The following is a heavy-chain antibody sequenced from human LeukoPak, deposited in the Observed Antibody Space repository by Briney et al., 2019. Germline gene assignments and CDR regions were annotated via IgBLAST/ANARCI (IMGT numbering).Heavy chain of an antibody. J-gene: IGHJ5*02. CDR2: INPRVTST. V-gene: IGHV1-46*03. D-gene: IGHD4-23*01. CDR3: ARDNSMHERGWWFDP. Sequence: ASVKVSCMASGYSFTSHYMHSVRQAPGQGLEWVGLINPRVTSTIYAEKFQSRIFMTRDMSPTTDYMELRRLKSDDTPVFYSARDNSMHERGWWFDPWGKGPLVTVSS. CDR1: GYSFTSHY.